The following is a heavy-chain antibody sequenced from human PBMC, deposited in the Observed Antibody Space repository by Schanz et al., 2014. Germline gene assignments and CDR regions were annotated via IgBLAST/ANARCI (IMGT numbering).Heavy chain of an antibody. CDR1: GFTVSSNY. CDR2: IYLDGST. D-gene: IGHD3-22*01. J-gene: IGHJ4*02. Sequence: EVQLVESGGGLVQPGGSLRLSCAASGFTVSSNYMSWVRQAPGKGLQWVSCIYLDGSTYYADSVKGRLTISRDTSKNTLYLQINSLRAEDTAVYYCARDLAAPATNKYSSRYFDHWGQGTLVTVSS. V-gene: IGHV3-66*01. CDR3: ARDLAAPATNKYSSRYFDH.